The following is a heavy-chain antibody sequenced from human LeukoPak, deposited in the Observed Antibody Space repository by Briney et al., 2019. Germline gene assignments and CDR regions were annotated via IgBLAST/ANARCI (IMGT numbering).Heavy chain of an antibody. CDR3: ARDEQKKIRGLRGVLYYFDY. D-gene: IGHD3-10*01. CDR2: ISGSGGST. J-gene: IGHJ4*02. V-gene: IGHV3-23*01. CDR1: GFTFSSYA. Sequence: PGGSLRLSCAASGFTFSSYAMSWVRQAPGKGLEWVSAISGSGGSTYYADSVKGRFTISRDNAKNSLYLQMNSLRAEDTAVYYCARDEQKKIRGLRGVLYYFDYWGQGTLVTVSS.